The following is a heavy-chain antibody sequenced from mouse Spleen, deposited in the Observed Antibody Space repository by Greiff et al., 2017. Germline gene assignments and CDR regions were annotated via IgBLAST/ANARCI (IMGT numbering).Heavy chain of an antibody. D-gene: IGHD1-2*01. CDR1: GFTFSDAW. CDR3: TRSSLLRLRYAMDY. Sequence: EVQLVESGGGLVQPGGSMKLSCAASGFTFSDAWMDWVRQSPEKGLEWVAEIRNKANNHATYYAESVKGRFTISRDDSKSSVYLQMNSLRAEDTGIYYCTRSSLLRLRYAMDYWGQGTSVTVSS. J-gene: IGHJ4*01. CDR2: IRNKANNHAT. V-gene: IGHV6-6*01.